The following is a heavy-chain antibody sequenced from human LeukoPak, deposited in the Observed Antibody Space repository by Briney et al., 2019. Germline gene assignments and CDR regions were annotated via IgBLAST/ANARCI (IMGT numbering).Heavy chain of an antibody. CDR3: ARSSSILTIPPCDY. V-gene: IGHV4-59*01. D-gene: IGHD5-24*01. CDR1: GGSIINYY. J-gene: IGHJ4*02. Sequence: PSETLSLTCSVSGGSIINYYRSWIRQPPGRGLEWIGYIYYSGSTKYNSSLKSRVTISVQTSNNQFSLKLSSVTAADTAVYYCARSSSILTIPPCDYWGRGTLVTVSS. CDR2: IYYSGST.